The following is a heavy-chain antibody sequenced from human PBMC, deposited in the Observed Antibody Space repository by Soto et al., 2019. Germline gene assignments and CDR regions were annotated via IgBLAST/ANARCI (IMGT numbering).Heavy chain of an antibody. V-gene: IGHV3-33*01. J-gene: IGHJ5*02. CDR2: IWYDGSNK. CDR1: GLTFSSYG. CDR3: ARDRKYSSSWYRFDP. Sequence: HPGGSLRLSSAASGLTFSSYGMHWVRQAPGKGLEWVAVIWYDGSNKYYADSVKGRFTISRDNSKNTLYLQMNSLRAEDTAVYYCARDRKYSSSWYRFDPWGQGTLVTVSS. D-gene: IGHD6-13*01.